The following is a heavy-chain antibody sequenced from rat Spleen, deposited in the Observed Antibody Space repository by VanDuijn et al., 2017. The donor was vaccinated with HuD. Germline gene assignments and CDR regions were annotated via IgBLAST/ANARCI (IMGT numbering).Heavy chain of an antibody. CDR1: GFSLTSNS. Sequence: QVQLKESGPGLVQPSQTLSLTCTVSGFSLTSNSVSWIRQPPGKGLEWMGVTWSHGVIDYNSAIKSRLTISRDTSKSQVFLKMNSLQTEDTASYFCARGSAFFDYCGQGVMVTVSS. CDR2: TWSHGVI. CDR3: ARGSAFFDY. V-gene: IGHV2-47*01. J-gene: IGHJ2*01. D-gene: IGHD3-3*01.